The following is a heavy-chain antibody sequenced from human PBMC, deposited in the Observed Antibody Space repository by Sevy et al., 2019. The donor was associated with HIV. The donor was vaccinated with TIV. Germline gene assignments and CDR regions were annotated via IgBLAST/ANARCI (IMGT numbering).Heavy chain of an antibody. CDR1: GFTFSSYS. D-gene: IGHD6-19*01. Sequence: GGSLRLSCAASGFTFSSYSMNWVRQAPGKGLEWVSSISSSSSYIYYADSVKGRFTISRDNAKNSLYLQMNSLRAEDTAVYYCARDRGWNPRYYYYGMDVWGQGTTVTVSS. V-gene: IGHV3-21*01. J-gene: IGHJ6*02. CDR3: ARDRGWNPRYYYYGMDV. CDR2: ISSSSSYI.